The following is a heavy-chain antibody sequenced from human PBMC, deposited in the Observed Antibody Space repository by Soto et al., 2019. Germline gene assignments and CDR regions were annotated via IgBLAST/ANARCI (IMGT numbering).Heavy chain of an antibody. J-gene: IGHJ4*01. D-gene: IGHD2-15*01. CDR1: GFTFSNSW. CDR2: VKSKNDGGTT. CDR3: SSYSCIADLPVRFDY. V-gene: IGHV3-15*07. Sequence: PGGSLRLSCAASGFTFSNSWINWVRQTPGRGLEWVGRVKSKNDGGTTDFAAPVKGRFAISRDDSKNMVYLEMNSLQTEDTAMYYCSSYSCIADLPVRFDYCGHGTLVIVSA.